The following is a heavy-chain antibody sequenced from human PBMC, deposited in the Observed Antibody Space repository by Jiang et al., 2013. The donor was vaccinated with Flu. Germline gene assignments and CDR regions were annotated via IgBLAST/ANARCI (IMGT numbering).Heavy chain of an antibody. V-gene: IGHV4-31*02. D-gene: IGHD3-22*01. CDR3: ATLAVGDDSSGYYYGFFDY. J-gene: IGHJ4*02. Sequence: KSRVTISVDTSKNQFSLKLSSVTAADTAVYYCATLAVGDDSSGYYYGFFDYWGQGTLVTVSS.